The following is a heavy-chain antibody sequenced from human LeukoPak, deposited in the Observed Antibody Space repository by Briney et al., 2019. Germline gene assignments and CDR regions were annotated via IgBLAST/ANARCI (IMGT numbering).Heavy chain of an antibody. CDR2: ISSGGDRT. CDR3: TREAIATGYAYD. Sequence: QTGGSLRLSCAATGFSFSSYALSWVRQAPGKGLEWVSAISSGGDRTYYADSVTGRFTISRANSKNMLFLKMSSLRAEDAAMYYCTREAIATGYAYDWGQGTLVTVFS. J-gene: IGHJ4*02. V-gene: IGHV3-23*01. D-gene: IGHD3-16*01. CDR1: GFSFSSYA.